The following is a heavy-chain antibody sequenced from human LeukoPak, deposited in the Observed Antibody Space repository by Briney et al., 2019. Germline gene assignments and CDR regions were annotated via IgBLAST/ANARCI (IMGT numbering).Heavy chain of an antibody. J-gene: IGHJ6*02. D-gene: IGHD5-12*01. V-gene: IGHV3-11*01. CDR2: ISSSGSTI. CDR1: GFTFSDYY. CDR3: AGDPASWLWPEVDGMDV. Sequence: GGSLRLSCAASGFTFSDYYMSWIRQAPGKGLEWVSYISSSGSTIYYADSVKGRFTISRDNAKNSLYLQMNSLRAEDTAVYYCAGDPASWLWPEVDGMDVWGQGTTVTVSS.